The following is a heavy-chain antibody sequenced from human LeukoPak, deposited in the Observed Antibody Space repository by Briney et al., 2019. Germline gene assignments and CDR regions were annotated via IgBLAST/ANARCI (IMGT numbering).Heavy chain of an antibody. CDR3: ARDRPTGASRVFVVQ. CDR2: MSSGSRYI. J-gene: IGHJ4*02. V-gene: IGHV3-21*06. D-gene: IGHD2-15*01. CDR1: GFIFSTYA. Sequence: GGSLRLSCTASGFIFSTYAMTWVRQAPGKGVEWISSMSSGSRYIYYADSVRGRFTISRDNTKNSLYLLMNNLRAEDTAIYYCARDRPTGASRVFVVQWGQGTPVTVS.